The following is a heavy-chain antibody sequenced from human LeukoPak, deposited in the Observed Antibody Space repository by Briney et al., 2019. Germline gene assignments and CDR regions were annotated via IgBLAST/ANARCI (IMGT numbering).Heavy chain of an antibody. J-gene: IGHJ6*03. D-gene: IGHD5-12*01. V-gene: IGHV4-61*09. CDR3: ARSGGFGGYDIYYYYYYYMDV. CDR2: IYRSGST. CDR1: GGSISSGSYY. Sequence: KASQTLSLTCTVSGGSISSGSYYWSWIRQPAGKRLEWIGHIYRSGSTNYNPSLKSRVTISVDTSKNQFSLKLSSVTAADTAVYYCARSGGFGGYDIYYYYYYYMDVWGKGTTVTISS.